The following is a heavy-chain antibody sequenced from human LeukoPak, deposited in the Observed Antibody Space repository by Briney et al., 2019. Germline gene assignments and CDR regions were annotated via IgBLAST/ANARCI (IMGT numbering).Heavy chain of an antibody. J-gene: IGHJ4*02. Sequence: PSETLSLTCAVYGGSFSGYYWSWIRQPPGKGLEWIGEINHSGSTNYNPSLESRVTISVDTSKNQFSLKLSSVTAADTAVYYCARGGGPGLVDYWGQGTLVTVSS. CDR1: GGSFSGYY. CDR3: ARGGGPGLVDY. D-gene: IGHD3-10*01. CDR2: INHSGST. V-gene: IGHV4-34*01.